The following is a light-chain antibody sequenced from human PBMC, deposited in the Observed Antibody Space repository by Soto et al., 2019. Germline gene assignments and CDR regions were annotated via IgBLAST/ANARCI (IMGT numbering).Light chain of an antibody. CDR3: QQRSVWPLT. V-gene: IGKV3-11*01. CDR2: DSS. Sequence: EMLLTQFPATLSLSPGDGATLSCRASQSVSSYLAWYQQKRGQAPRLLIYDSSHRATGVPARFSGSGSGTDFSLIISSLEPEDFAVYYCQQRSVWPLTFGGGTKVDIK. J-gene: IGKJ4*01. CDR1: QSVSSY.